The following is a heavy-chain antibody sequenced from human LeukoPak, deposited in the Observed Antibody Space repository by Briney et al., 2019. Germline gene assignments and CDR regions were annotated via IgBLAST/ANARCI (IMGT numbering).Heavy chain of an antibody. CDR2: IYSGGST. CDR1: GFTVSSNY. J-gene: IGHJ4*02. D-gene: IGHD2-2*01. V-gene: IGHV3-53*01. CDR3: ARGYQLLSFDY. Sequence: GGSLRLSCAASGFTVSSNYMSWVRQAPGPGLEWVSVIYSGGSTYYADSVKGRFTISRDNSKNTLYLQMNSLRAEDTAVYYCARGYQLLSFDYWGQGTLVTVSS.